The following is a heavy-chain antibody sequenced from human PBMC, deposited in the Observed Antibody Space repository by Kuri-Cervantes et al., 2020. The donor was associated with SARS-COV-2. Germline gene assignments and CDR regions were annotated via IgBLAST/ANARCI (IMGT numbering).Heavy chain of an antibody. CDR1: GYTFTSYG. Sequence: ASVKVSCKASGYTFTSYGISWVRQAPGQGLEWMGWISAYNGNTNYAQKLQGRVTMTTDTSTSTAYMELRSLRSDDTAVYYCARAPTIFGVVIRWFDPWGQGTLVTVSS. D-gene: IGHD3-3*01. V-gene: IGHV1-18*01. CDR2: ISAYNGNT. J-gene: IGHJ5*02. CDR3: ARAPTIFGVVIRWFDP.